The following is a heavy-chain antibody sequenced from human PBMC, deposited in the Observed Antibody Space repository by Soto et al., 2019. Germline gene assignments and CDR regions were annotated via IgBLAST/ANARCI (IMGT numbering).Heavy chain of an antibody. Sequence: QVQLVQSGAEVKKPGASVKVSCKASGYTFTSYALNWVRQATGQGLEWMGWMNPDSGNTGYAQKFQGRVTMTRNTSISTAYMELSSLRSEDTAVYYCARERSSSKRFDPWGQGTLVTVSS. D-gene: IGHD3-16*02. V-gene: IGHV1-8*01. J-gene: IGHJ5*02. CDR1: GYTFTSYA. CDR2: MNPDSGNT. CDR3: ARERSSSKRFDP.